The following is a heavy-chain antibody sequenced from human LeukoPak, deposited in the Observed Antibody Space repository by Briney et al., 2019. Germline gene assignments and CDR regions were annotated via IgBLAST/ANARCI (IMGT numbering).Heavy chain of an antibody. Sequence: PGGSLRLSCAASGFTFSSYNMNWVRQAPGKGLEWVSYISSRSSTIYYADSVKGRFTVSRDNAKNSLYLQMNSLRDEDTAVYYCAREYSSRLDYWGQGTLVTVSS. D-gene: IGHD6-13*01. CDR2: ISSRSSTI. CDR3: AREYSSRLDY. CDR1: GFTFSSYN. V-gene: IGHV3-48*02. J-gene: IGHJ4*02.